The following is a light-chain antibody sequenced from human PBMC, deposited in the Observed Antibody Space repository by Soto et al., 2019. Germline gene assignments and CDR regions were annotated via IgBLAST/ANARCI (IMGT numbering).Light chain of an antibody. V-gene: IGKV3-20*01. CDR3: QQYGNVPLT. Sequence: EVVLTQXPXXXSLSPGEGATLSCRASQSVSNRYFAWYQQKPGQAPRLLIYRVSSRATGIPDRFSGSGSGTDFTLTISRLEPEDFAVYYCQQYGNVPLTFGGGTKVEIK. CDR1: QSVSNRY. J-gene: IGKJ4*01. CDR2: RVS.